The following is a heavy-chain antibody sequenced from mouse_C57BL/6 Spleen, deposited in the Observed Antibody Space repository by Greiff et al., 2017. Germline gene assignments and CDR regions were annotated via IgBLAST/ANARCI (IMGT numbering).Heavy chain of an antibody. CDR1: GYTFTNYW. J-gene: IGHJ3*01. V-gene: IGHV1-63*01. CDR2: IYPGGGYT. Sequence: VQLQQSGAELVRPGTSVKMSCKASGYTFTNYWIGWAKQRPGHGLEWIGDIYPGGGYTNYNEQFKGKATLTADKSSSTAYMQFSSLTSEDSAIYYGARSGYSNSCAYWGQGTLVTGSA. D-gene: IGHD2-5*01. CDR3: ARSGYSNSCAY.